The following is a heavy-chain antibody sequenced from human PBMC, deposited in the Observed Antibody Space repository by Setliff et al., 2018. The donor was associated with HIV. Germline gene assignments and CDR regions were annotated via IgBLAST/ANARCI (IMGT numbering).Heavy chain of an antibody. CDR1: GFTFSSYG. D-gene: IGHD3-10*01. Sequence: PGGSLRLSCAASGFTFSSYGMHWVRQAPGKGLEWVSSISSRGGSVYYADSVRGRFTISRDNANNLLYLQMNSLRAEDTAVYYCAKDRGLVWFGEGPGDYWGQGTLVTVSS. V-gene: IGHV3-21*04. CDR2: ISSRGGSV. J-gene: IGHJ4*02. CDR3: AKDRGLVWFGEGPGDY.